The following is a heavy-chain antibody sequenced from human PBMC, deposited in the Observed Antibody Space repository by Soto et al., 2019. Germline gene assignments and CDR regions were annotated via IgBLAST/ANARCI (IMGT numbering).Heavy chain of an antibody. V-gene: IGHV3-23*01. CDR3: ARGDRGGSGSPASYYYSGLDV. D-gene: IGHD3-10*01. CDR2: VSAGGDMT. Sequence: DVQLLESGGHLVQPGGSLRLSCAASGFTFSSYAMSWVRQAPGKGLEWVSSVSAGGDMTYYSDSVKGRFTISRDNSNNALFLQMNSLRIEDTALYYCARGDRGGSGSPASYYYSGLDVWGQGTKVTVS. J-gene: IGHJ6*02. CDR1: GFTFSSYA.